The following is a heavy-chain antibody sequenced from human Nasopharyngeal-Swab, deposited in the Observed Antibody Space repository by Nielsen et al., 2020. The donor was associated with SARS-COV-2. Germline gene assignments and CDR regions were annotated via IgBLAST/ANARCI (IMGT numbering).Heavy chain of an antibody. J-gene: IGHJ6*02. CDR3: ARVSGTQSIHYYYGMDV. D-gene: IGHD1-1*01. CDR2: ISSSSSYI. V-gene: IGHV3-21*01. Sequence: GGSLRLSCAASGFTFSSYSMNWVRQAPGKGLEWVSSISSSSSYIYYADSVKGRFTISRDNAKNSLYLQMNSLRAEDTAVYYCARVSGTQSIHYYYGMDVWGQGTTVTVSS. CDR1: GFTFSSYS.